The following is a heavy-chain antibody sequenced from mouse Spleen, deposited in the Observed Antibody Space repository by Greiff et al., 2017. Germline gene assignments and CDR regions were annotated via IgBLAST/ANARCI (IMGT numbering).Heavy chain of an antibody. CDR2: INPGSGGT. Sequence: QVQLQQPGAELVRPGTSVKVSCKASGYAFTNYLIEWVKQRPGQGLEWIGVINPGSGGTNYNEKFKGKATLTADKSSSTAYMQLSSLTSEDSAVYFCARPRGYDPFAYWGQGTLVTVSA. V-gene: IGHV1-54*01. CDR3: ARPRGYDPFAY. D-gene: IGHD2-3*01. J-gene: IGHJ3*01. CDR1: GYAFTNYL.